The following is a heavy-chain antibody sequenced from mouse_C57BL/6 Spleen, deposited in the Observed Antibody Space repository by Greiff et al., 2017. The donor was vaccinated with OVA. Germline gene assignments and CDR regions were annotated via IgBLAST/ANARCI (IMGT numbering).Heavy chain of an antibody. Sequence: QVQLKESGAELVRPGASVTLSCKASGYTFTDYEMHWVKQTPVHGLEWIGAIDPETGGTAYNQKFKGKAILTADKSSSTAYMELRSLTSEDSAVYYCTRRGSYYYGSTLDYWGQGTTLTVSS. CDR1: GYTFTDYE. CDR3: TRRGSYYYGSTLDY. J-gene: IGHJ2*01. V-gene: IGHV1-15*01. CDR2: IDPETGGT. D-gene: IGHD1-1*01.